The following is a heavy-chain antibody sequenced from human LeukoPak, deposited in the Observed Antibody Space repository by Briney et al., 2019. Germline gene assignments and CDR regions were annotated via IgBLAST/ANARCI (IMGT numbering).Heavy chain of an antibody. J-gene: IGHJ4*02. V-gene: IGHV4-61*01. D-gene: IGHD3-3*01. CDR1: GDSVSSPNYY. CDR3: QSRFLEWLLDY. CDR2: IYNSGRT. Sequence: SETLSLTCTVSGDSVSSPNYYWNWIRQPPGKGLEWIGYIYNSGRTNYNPSLKSRVTISVDTSKNQVSLKLSSVTAADTAVYYCQSRFLEWLLDYWGQGTLVTVSS.